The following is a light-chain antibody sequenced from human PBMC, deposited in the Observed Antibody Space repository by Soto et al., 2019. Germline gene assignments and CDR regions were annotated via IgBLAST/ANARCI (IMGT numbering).Light chain of an antibody. Sequence: QSVLTQPPSVSGAPGQRVTISCTGSSSNIGAGYDVHWYQQLPGTAPKLLIYGNSNRPSGVPDRFGGSKSGTSASLAITGLQAGDEADYYCQSYDSSLSGSVFGGGTKLTVL. CDR3: QSYDSSLSGSV. J-gene: IGLJ3*02. CDR2: GNS. CDR1: SSNIGAGYD. V-gene: IGLV1-40*01.